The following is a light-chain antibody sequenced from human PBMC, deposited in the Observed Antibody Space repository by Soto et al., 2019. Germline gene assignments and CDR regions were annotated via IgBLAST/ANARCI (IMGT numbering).Light chain of an antibody. CDR2: VGTGGIVR. Sequence: QPVLTQPPSASASLGASVTLTCTLSSGYSNYKVDWYQQRPGKGPRFVMRVGTGGIVRSKGDGIPDRFSVLGSGLNRYLTIKNIQEEDESDYYCGADHGSGSNFVYVFGTGTKLTVL. J-gene: IGLJ1*01. CDR3: GADHGSGSNFVYV. CDR1: SGYSNYK. V-gene: IGLV9-49*01.